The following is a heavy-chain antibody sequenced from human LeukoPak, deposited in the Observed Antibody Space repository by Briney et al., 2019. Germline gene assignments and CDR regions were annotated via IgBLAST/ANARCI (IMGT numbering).Heavy chain of an antibody. V-gene: IGHV1-46*01. D-gene: IGHD3-22*01. CDR2: INPSGGST. Sequence: GASVKVSCKASGYTFTGYYMHWVRQAPGQGLEWMGIINPSGGSTSYAQKFQGRVTMTRDMSTSTVYMELSSLRSEDTAVYYCARDAYDSSGYYSGPRGWFDPWGQGTLVTVSS. CDR3: ARDAYDSSGYYSGPRGWFDP. J-gene: IGHJ5*02. CDR1: GYTFTGYY.